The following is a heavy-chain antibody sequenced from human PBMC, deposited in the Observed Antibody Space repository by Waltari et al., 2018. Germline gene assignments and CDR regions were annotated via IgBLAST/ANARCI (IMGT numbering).Heavy chain of an antibody. J-gene: IGHJ3*02. D-gene: IGHD6-13*01. CDR3: ARLRRMGSSSWHPDAFDI. V-gene: IGHV4-34*01. CDR1: GGSFSGYY. Sequence: QVQLQQWGAGLLKPSETLSLTCAVYGGSFSGYYWSWIRQPPGKGMEWIGEINQSESTNYKPPLKSRGTISEDPSKSTFSLKLSSLTAADTAVYYWARLRRMGSSSWHPDAFDIWGQGTMVTVSS. CDR2: INQSEST.